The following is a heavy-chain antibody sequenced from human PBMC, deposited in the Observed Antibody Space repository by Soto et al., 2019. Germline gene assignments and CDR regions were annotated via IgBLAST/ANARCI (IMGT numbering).Heavy chain of an antibody. CDR2: IIPIFGTA. CDR1: GGTFSSYA. Sequence: GASVKVSCKASGGTFSSYAISWVRQAPGQGLEWMGGIIPIFGTANYAQKFQGRVTITADKSTSTAYMELSSLRSEDTAVYYCARGIVVLTAAIGDYGMDVWGQGNTVTVSS. V-gene: IGHV1-69*06. CDR3: ARGIVVLTAAIGDYGMDV. J-gene: IGHJ6*02. D-gene: IGHD2-2*01.